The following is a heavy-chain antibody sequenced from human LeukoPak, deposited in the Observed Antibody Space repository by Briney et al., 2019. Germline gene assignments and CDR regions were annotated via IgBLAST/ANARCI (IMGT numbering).Heavy chain of an antibody. CDR3: ARPNSSGYPYYFDY. D-gene: IGHD3-22*01. CDR2: IYYSGTT. Sequence: SETLSLTCSVSGGSISTSTYYWGWIRQPPGTGLEWIGSIYYSGTTYYNPSLKSRVTMSVDTSKNQFSLNLSSVTAADTAVYYCARPNSSGYPYYFDYWGQGTLVTVSS. V-gene: IGHV4-39*01. CDR1: GGSISTSTYY. J-gene: IGHJ4*02.